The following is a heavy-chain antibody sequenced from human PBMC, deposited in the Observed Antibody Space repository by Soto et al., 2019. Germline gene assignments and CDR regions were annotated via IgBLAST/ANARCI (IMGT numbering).Heavy chain of an antibody. Sequence: VTLSCQACGCSFSDVGISWVRQAPGQGLEWMGWITAFNSNTRYAQTFQGRVTMTTDTSTKTAYMELRSLTSDDTAVYYCARDRTLVGAVRALGLWGQGTQVTVSS. CDR2: ITAFNSNT. V-gene: IGHV1-18*01. CDR1: GCSFSDVG. J-gene: IGHJ4*02. D-gene: IGHD3-10*02. CDR3: ARDRTLVGAVRALGL.